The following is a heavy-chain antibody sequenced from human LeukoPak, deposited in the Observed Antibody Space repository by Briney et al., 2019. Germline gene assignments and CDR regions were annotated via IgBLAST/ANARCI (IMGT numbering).Heavy chain of an antibody. D-gene: IGHD4-17*01. V-gene: IGHV3-23*01. Sequence: PGGSLRLSCAASGFTFSSYAMSWVRQAPGKGLEWVSAISGSGGSTYYADSVKGRFTISRDNSKNTLYLQMNSLRAEDTAVYYCAKDRVSSSSTVTLRYFDYWGQGTLVTVSS. CDR2: ISGSGGST. CDR1: GFTFSSYA. CDR3: AKDRVSSSSTVTLRYFDY. J-gene: IGHJ4*02.